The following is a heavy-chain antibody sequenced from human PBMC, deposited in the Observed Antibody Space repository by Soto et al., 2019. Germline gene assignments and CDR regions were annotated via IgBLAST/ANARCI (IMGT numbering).Heavy chain of an antibody. D-gene: IGHD1-20*01. CDR1: GFTFSSYA. Sequence: QVQLVESGGGVVQPGRSLRLSCAASGFTFSSYAMHWVRQAPGKGLEWVAVISYDGSNKYYADSVKGRFTISRDNSKNTLYLKRNSLRAEETAVYYCARDQQYNWNPYGMDVWGQGTTVTVSS. J-gene: IGHJ6*02. CDR2: ISYDGSNK. CDR3: ARDQQYNWNPYGMDV. V-gene: IGHV3-30-3*01.